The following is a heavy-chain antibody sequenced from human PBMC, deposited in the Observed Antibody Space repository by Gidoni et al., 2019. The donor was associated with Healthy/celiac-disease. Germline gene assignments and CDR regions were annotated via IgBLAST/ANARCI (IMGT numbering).Heavy chain of an antibody. CDR1: GGSISSYY. Sequence: QVQLQESGPGLVKPSETLSLTCTVSGGSISSYYWSWIRQPPGKGLEWIGYIYYSGSTNYNPSLKSRVTISVDTSKNQFSLKLSSVTAADTAVYYCAAMPGGGVVIDAFDIWGQGTMVTVSS. J-gene: IGHJ3*02. D-gene: IGHD3-3*01. V-gene: IGHV4-59*08. CDR3: AAMPGGGVVIDAFDI. CDR2: IYYSGST.